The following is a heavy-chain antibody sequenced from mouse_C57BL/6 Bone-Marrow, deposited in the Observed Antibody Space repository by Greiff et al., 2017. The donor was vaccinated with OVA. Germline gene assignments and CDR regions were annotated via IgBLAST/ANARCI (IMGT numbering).Heavy chain of an antibody. J-gene: IGHJ2*01. D-gene: IGHD3-2*02. CDR1: GYTFTSYW. Sequence: QVHLQQPGAELVKPGASVKMSCKASGYTFTSYWITWVKQRPGQGLEWIGDIYPGSGSTNYNEKFKSKATLTVDTSSSTAYMQLSSLTSEDSAVYYCARRVDQDSSGYVGYWGQGTTLTVSS. V-gene: IGHV1-55*01. CDR2: IYPGSGST. CDR3: ARRVDQDSSGYVGY.